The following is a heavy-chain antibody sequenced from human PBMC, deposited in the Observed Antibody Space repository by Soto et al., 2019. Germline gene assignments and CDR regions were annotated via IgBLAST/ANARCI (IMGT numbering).Heavy chain of an antibody. V-gene: IGHV3-23*01. D-gene: IGHD4-17*01. CDR3: AKDLLYYGGNPEWFDP. CDR2: ISGSGGST. J-gene: IGHJ5*02. CDR1: GFTFSSYA. Sequence: EVQLLESGGGLVQPGGSLRLSCAASGFTFSSYAMSWVRQAPGKGLEWVSAISGSGGSTYYADSVKGRFTISRDNSKNTLYLQMNSLRAEDKAVYYCAKDLLYYGGNPEWFDPWGQGTLVTVSS.